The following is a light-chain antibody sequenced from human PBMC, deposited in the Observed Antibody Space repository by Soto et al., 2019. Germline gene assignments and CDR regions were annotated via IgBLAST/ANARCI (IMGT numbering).Light chain of an antibody. Sequence: EIVMTQSPATLSVSPGERATLSCRAGESISNNLAWYQQKPGQAPRLLIYGASTRATGIPAWFSGSGSGTEFTLTISNLQSEDFALYYCQHYFNWPYTFGQGTKV. CDR2: GAS. J-gene: IGKJ2*01. CDR3: QHYFNWPYT. V-gene: IGKV3-15*01. CDR1: ESISNN.